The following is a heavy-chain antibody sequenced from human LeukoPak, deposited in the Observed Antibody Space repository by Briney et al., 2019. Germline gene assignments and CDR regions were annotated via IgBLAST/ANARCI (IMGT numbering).Heavy chain of an antibody. D-gene: IGHD2-2*01. V-gene: IGHV4-34*01. CDR1: GGSFSGYY. Sequence: SETLSLTCAVYGGSFSGYYWSWIRQPPGKGLEWIGEINHSGSTNYNPSLKSRVTISVDTSKNQFSLKLSSVTAADTAVYYCARGASPYHRDDIVVVPAATSHAKTGRTNWFDPWGQGTLVTVSS. CDR3: ARGASPYHRDDIVVVPAATSHAKTGRTNWFDP. J-gene: IGHJ5*02. CDR2: INHSGST.